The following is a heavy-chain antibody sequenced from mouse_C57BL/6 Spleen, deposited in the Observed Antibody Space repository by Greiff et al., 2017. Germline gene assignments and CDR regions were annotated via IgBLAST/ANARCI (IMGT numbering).Heavy chain of an antibody. Sequence: EVQLQQSGPELVKPGASVKIPCKASGYTFTDYNMDWVKQSHGKSLEWIGDINPNNGGTIYNQKFKGKATLTVDKSSSTAYMALRSLTSEDTAVYYCARLSGWLLREEYAMDYWGQGTSVTVSS. J-gene: IGHJ4*01. CDR3: ARLSGWLLREEYAMDY. D-gene: IGHD2-3*01. CDR1: GYTFTDYN. V-gene: IGHV1-18*01. CDR2: INPNNGGT.